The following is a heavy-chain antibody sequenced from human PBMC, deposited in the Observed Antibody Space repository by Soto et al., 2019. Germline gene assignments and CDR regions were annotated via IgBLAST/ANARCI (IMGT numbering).Heavy chain of an antibody. CDR1: GYTFTGYA. V-gene: IGHV1-3*05. CDR3: ARGIMLPTPLDY. CDR2: INAGNGNT. J-gene: IGHJ4*02. D-gene: IGHD1-20*01. Sequence: QVQLVQSGAEEKKPGASVKVSCKASGYTFTGYAMHWVRQAPGQRLEWMGWINAGNGNTKYSQKFQGRVSITRDTSASTAYMELSSLRSEDTAVYYCARGIMLPTPLDYWGQGTLVTVSA.